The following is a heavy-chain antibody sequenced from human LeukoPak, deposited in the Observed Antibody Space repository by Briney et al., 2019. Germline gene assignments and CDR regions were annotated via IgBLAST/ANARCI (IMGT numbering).Heavy chain of an antibody. V-gene: IGHV4-59*08. CDR3: ARHIGGRYYYYYMDV. CDR1: GGSISSYY. Sequence: SETPSLTCTVSGGSISSYYWSWIRQPPGKGLEWIGYIYYSGSTNYNPSLKSRVTISVDTSKNHFSLKLTSVTAADTAVYYCARHIGGRYYYYYMDVWGKGTTVTISS. J-gene: IGHJ6*03. CDR2: IYYSGST. D-gene: IGHD3-16*02.